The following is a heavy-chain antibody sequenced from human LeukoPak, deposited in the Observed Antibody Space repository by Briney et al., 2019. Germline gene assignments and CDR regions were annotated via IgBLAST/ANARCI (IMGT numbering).Heavy chain of an antibody. CDR2: INPKNGGT. J-gene: IGHJ5*02. CDR3: AKGGSGSYSGWFDP. CDR1: GFTFTAYY. V-gene: IGHV1-2*02. D-gene: IGHD3-10*01. Sequence: GASVEVSCKASGFTFTAYYIHWVRQAPGQGLEWMGWINPKNGGTTYAQNFQGKVTMTRDTSINTAFMEITSLTSDDTAVYYCAKGGSGSYSGWFDPWGQGTLVTVYS.